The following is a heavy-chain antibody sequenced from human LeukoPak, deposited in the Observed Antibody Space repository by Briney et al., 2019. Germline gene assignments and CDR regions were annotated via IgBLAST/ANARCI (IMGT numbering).Heavy chain of an antibody. D-gene: IGHD3-10*01. CDR1: GGSISGYY. CDR3: ARGPRGIVGSGSVMNWFDP. CDR2: IYYSGST. J-gene: IGHJ5*02. V-gene: IGHV4-59*12. Sequence: SETLSLTCTVSGGSISGYYWSWIRQPPGKGLEWIGYIYYSGSTNYNPSLKSRVTISVDTSKNQFSLKLSSVTAADTAVYYCARGPRGIVGSGSVMNWFDPWGQGTLVTVSS.